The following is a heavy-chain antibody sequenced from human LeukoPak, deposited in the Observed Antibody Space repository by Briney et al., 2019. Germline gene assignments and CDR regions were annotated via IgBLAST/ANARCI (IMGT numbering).Heavy chain of an antibody. CDR1: GFTFSSYS. CDR3: AKQTPRQYYYYMDF. J-gene: IGHJ6*03. CDR2: ISSSSSTI. Sequence: PGGSLRLSCAASGFTFSSYSMNWVRQAPGKGLEWVSYISSSSSTIYYTDSVKGRFTVYRDSSKNTLFLQMNNMRPEDTAIYYCAKQTPRQYYYYMDFWGKGTTVTISS. D-gene: IGHD1/OR15-1a*01. V-gene: IGHV3-48*01.